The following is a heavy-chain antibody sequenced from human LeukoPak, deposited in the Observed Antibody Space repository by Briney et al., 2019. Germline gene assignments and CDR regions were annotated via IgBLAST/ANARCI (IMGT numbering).Heavy chain of an antibody. CDR1: GYTFTGYY. Sequence: ASVKVSCKASGYTFTGYYMHWVRQAPGRGLEWMGWINPNSGGTNYAQKFQDRVTMTRDTSISAAYMELSRLRSDDTAVYYCAREDLYYYDSSGSEYFQHWGQGTLVTVSS. J-gene: IGHJ1*01. CDR2: INPNSGGT. D-gene: IGHD3-22*01. CDR3: AREDLYYYDSSGSEYFQH. V-gene: IGHV1-2*02.